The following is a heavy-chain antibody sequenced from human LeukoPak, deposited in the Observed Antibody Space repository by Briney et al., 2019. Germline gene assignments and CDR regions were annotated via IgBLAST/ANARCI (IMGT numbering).Heavy chain of an antibody. Sequence: GASVNVSFKASGYTFTGYYMHWVRQAPGQGLEWMGWINPNSGGTNYAQKFQGRVTMTRDTSISTAYMELSRLRSDDTAVYYCARDSGSYYNFDYGGQGTLVTVSS. CDR1: GYTFTGYY. J-gene: IGHJ4*02. D-gene: IGHD3-10*01. CDR2: INPNSGGT. CDR3: ARDSGSYYNFDY. V-gene: IGHV1-2*02.